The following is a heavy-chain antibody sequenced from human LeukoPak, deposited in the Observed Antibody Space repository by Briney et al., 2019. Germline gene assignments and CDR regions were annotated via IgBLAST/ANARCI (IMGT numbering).Heavy chain of an antibody. Sequence: PGGSLRLSCSASGFTFSDAWMSWVRQAPGKGLEWVGRIKTRAHGATAAYVEPVKGRFSLSRDDSKNTLYLQMDSLKTEDTAVYYCTIDVPWMQPSYWGRGTLVTVSS. CDR1: GFTFSDAW. J-gene: IGHJ4*02. D-gene: IGHD5-18*01. V-gene: IGHV3-15*01. CDR3: TIDVPWMQPSY. CDR2: IKTRAHGATA.